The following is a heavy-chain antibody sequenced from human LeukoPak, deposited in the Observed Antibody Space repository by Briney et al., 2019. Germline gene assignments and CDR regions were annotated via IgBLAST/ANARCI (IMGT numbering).Heavy chain of an antibody. Sequence: SETLSLPCTVSGGSISSYYWSWIRQPPGKRLEWIGYIYDSGSTNYNPSLDSRVTISVDTSQNRLSLKLSSVTAADTAVYYCARNAAPRGVEYPPAVDYWGQGILVTVSS. J-gene: IGHJ4*02. CDR3: ARNAAPRGVEYPPAVDY. CDR1: GGSISSYY. D-gene: IGHD2/OR15-2a*01. V-gene: IGHV4-59*08. CDR2: IYDSGST.